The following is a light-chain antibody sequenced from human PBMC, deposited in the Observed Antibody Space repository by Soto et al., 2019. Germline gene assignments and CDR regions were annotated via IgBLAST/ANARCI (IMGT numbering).Light chain of an antibody. J-gene: IGKJ1*01. V-gene: IGKV3-20*01. Sequence: EIVLTQSPGTVSLSPGERATLSCRASQSIKSNSLAWYQQRPGQAPRLLIYGASSRATGIPDRFSGSGSGTDFPLTISRLEPEDFAVYYCQQYGGSPRTFGQGTKVEIK. CDR3: QQYGGSPRT. CDR1: QSIKSNS. CDR2: GAS.